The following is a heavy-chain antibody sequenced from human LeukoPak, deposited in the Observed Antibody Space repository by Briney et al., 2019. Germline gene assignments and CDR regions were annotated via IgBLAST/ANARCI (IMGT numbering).Heavy chain of an antibody. CDR2: IYHSGST. V-gene: IGHV4-38-2*02. J-gene: IGHJ4*02. CDR1: GYSISSGYY. CDR3: ARGQQWPLDY. Sequence: SETLSLTCTVSGYSISSGYYWGWIRQPPGKGLEWIGSIYHSGSTYYNPSLKSRVTISVDTSKNQFSLQLNSVTPEDTAVYYCARGQQWPLDYWGQGTLVTVSS. D-gene: IGHD6-19*01.